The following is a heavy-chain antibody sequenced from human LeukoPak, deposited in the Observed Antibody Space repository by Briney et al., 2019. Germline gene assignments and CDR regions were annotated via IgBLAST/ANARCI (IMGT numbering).Heavy chain of an antibody. V-gene: IGHV1-8*01. CDR3: ARGVSNYPDWFDP. J-gene: IGHJ5*02. CDR1: GYTFTSSD. Sequence: GASVKVSCKASGYTFTSSDINWVRQATGQGLEWMGWMNPNSGNTGYAQKFQGRVTMTRNTSISTAYMELSSLRSEDTAVYYCARGVSNYPDWFDPWGQGTLVTVSS. D-gene: IGHD4-11*01. CDR2: MNPNSGNT.